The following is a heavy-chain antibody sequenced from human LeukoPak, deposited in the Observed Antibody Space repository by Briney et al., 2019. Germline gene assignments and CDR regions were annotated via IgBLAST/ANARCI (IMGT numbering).Heavy chain of an antibody. V-gene: IGHV4-59*01. D-gene: IGHD3-10*01. CDR3: ARVCMVRGACFDY. Sequence: SETLSLTCTVSGGSISSYYWSWIRQPPGKGLEWIGYIYYSGSTNYNPSLKSRVTISVDTSKNQFSLKLSSVTAADTAVYYCARVCMVRGACFDYWGQGTLVTVSS. J-gene: IGHJ4*02. CDR2: IYYSGST. CDR1: GGSISSYY.